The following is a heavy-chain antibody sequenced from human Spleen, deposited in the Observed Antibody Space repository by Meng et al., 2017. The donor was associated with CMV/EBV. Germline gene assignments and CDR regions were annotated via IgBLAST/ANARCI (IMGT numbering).Heavy chain of an antibody. CDR1: GVSFSGYY. J-gene: IGHJ4*02. V-gene: IGHV4-34*01. CDR3: ARDRGVPAAPDY. CDR2: INHSGST. D-gene: IGHD2-2*01. Sequence: QVPSQRWGAGLLKPSETLSLTCAVYGVSFSGYYWSWIRQPPVKGLEWIGEINHSGSTNYNPSLKSRVTISVDTSKNQFSLKLSSVTAADTAVYYCARDRGVPAAPDYWGQGTLVTVSS.